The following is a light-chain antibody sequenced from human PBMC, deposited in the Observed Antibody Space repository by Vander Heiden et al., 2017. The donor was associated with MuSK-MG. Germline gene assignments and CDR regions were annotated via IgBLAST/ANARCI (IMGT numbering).Light chain of an antibody. CDR1: QSVLYSSNNKNY. Sequence: DIVMTQSPDSLAVSLGERATINCKSSQSVLYSSNNKNYLAWFRQKPGQPPKLLIYWASTRECGVPDRFSGRGSGTDFTLTISGLQAEDVAVYYCQQYDSIPKTFGQGTKLEI. CDR3: QQYDSIPKT. CDR2: WAS. V-gene: IGKV4-1*01. J-gene: IGKJ2*01.